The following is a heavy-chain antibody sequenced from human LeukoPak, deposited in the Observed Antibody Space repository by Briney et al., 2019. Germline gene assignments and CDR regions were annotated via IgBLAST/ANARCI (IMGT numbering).Heavy chain of an antibody. J-gene: IGHJ4*02. V-gene: IGHV3-7*01. D-gene: IGHD6-13*01. Sequence: LXLSXXXXGFTFSSNWMSWVRHAPGRGLDWVANIKPDGSAEYYAASVKGRFTVSRDNAKNSLYLQMNSLRVEDTAVYYCARANNSSWHNWGQGTLVTVSS. CDR1: GFTFSSNW. CDR3: ARANNSSWHN. CDR2: IKPDGSAE.